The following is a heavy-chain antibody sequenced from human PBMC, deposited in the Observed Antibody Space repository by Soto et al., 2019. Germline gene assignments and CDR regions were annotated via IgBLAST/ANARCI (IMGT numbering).Heavy chain of an antibody. CDR1: GYTFTSYD. D-gene: IGHD6-13*01. Sequence: QVQLVQSGAEVKKPGASVKVSCKASGYTFTSYDINWVRQATGQGLEWMGWMNPNSGNTDYAQKFQGRVTMTRKTSISTAYMELSSLRSEDTAVYYCARKRSAAGAGWFDPRCQGTLVSVSS. V-gene: IGHV1-8*01. CDR3: ARKRSAAGAGWFDP. CDR2: MNPNSGNT. J-gene: IGHJ5*02.